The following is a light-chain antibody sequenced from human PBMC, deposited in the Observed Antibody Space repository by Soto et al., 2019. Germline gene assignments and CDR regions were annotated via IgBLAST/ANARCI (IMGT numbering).Light chain of an antibody. CDR3: QSYDSSLSGSYV. V-gene: IGLV1-40*01. CDR1: SSNFGAGYD. Sequence: QSVLTQPPSVSGAQGQRVTISCTGSSSNFGAGYDVHWYQQLPGTAPKLLIYGNSNRPSGVPDRFSGSKSGTSASLAITGLQAEDEADYYCQSYDSSLSGSYVFGTGTKITVL. J-gene: IGLJ1*01. CDR2: GNS.